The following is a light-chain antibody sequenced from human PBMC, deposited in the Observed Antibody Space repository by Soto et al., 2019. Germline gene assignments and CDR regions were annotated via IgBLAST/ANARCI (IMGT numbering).Light chain of an antibody. V-gene: IGKV3-15*01. Sequence: EIGMTQSPAILSVSPGERATLSCRASRSVSSNLAWYQQKPGQTPRLLIYGASTRATGIPARFSGSGSGTEFTLTISSLQSEDFAIYYCQQYNNWLMLSFGGGTKVDIK. CDR1: RSVSSN. CDR3: QQYNNWLMLS. J-gene: IGKJ4*01. CDR2: GAS.